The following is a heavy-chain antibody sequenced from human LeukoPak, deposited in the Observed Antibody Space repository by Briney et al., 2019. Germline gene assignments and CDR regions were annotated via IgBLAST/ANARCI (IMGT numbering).Heavy chain of an antibody. V-gene: IGHV4-34*01. CDR1: GGSFSGYY. CDR3: ARGQDRLPVAGDNWFDP. CDR2: INHSGST. Sequence: SETLSLTCAVYGGSFSGYYRSWIRQPPGKGLEWIGEINHSGSTNHNPSLKSRVTISVDTSKNQFSLKLSSVTAADTAVYYCARGQDRLPVAGDNWFDPWGQGTLVTVSS. J-gene: IGHJ5*02. D-gene: IGHD6-19*01.